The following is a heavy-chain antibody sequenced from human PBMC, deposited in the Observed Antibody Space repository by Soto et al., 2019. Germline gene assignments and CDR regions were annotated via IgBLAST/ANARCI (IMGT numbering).Heavy chain of an antibody. CDR3: ARVLIGYCSSTSCSPYMDV. D-gene: IGHD2-2*01. CDR2: IYYSGST. J-gene: IGHJ6*03. Sequence: QVQLQESGPGLVKPSQTLSLTCTVSGGSISSGGYYWSWIRQHPGKGLEWIGYIYYSGSTYYNPSLKRRVTLSVDTSKNQFSLKLSSVTAADTAVYYCARVLIGYCSSTSCSPYMDVWGKGTTVTVSS. V-gene: IGHV4-31*03. CDR1: GGSISSGGYY.